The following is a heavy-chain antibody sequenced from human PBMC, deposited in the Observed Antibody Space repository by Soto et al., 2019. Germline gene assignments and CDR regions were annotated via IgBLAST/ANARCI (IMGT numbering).Heavy chain of an antibody. CDR1: GYTFTSYG. D-gene: IGHD3-10*01. CDR2: ISAYNGNT. V-gene: IGHV1-18*01. Sequence: ASVKVSCKASGYTFTSYGISWVRQAPGQGLEWMGWISAYNGNTNYAQKLQGRVTMTTDTSTSTAYMELRSLRSDDTAVYYCARGGITMVRGAILNWFDPWGQGTLVTVS. J-gene: IGHJ5*02. CDR3: ARGGITMVRGAILNWFDP.